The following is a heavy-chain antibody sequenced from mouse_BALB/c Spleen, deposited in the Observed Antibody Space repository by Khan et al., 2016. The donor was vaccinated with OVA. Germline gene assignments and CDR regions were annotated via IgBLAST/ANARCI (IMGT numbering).Heavy chain of an antibody. V-gene: IGHV3-6*02. J-gene: IGHJ3*01. CDR1: GYSITSGYF. Sequence: EVQLQESGPGLVKPSQSLSLTCSVTGYSITSGYFWNWIRQFPGNNLEWLGYIRYDGDSNYNPSLKNRISITRDTSKNQFFLKLNSVPSENTAPSSCDRGGSSGPAWFAYWGQGTLVTVSA. CDR2: IRYDGDS. D-gene: IGHD3-1*01. CDR3: DRGGSSGPAWFAY.